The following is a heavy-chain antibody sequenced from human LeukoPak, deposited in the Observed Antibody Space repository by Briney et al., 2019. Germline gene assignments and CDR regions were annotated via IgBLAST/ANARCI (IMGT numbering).Heavy chain of an antibody. CDR1: GGSISSGGYS. CDR3: ARDEAGLVSY. J-gene: IGHJ4*02. Sequence: SQTLSLTCAVSGGSISSGGYSWSWIRQPPGKGLEWIGYIYHSGSTYYNPSLKSRVTISVDRSKNQFSLKLSSVTAADTAVYYCARDEAGLVSYWGQGTLDTVSS. D-gene: IGHD3-9*01. CDR2: IYHSGST. V-gene: IGHV4-30-2*01.